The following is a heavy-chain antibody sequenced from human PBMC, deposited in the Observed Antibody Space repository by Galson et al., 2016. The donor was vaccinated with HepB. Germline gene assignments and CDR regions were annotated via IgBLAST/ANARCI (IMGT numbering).Heavy chain of an antibody. J-gene: IGHJ2*01. V-gene: IGHV3-33*01. CDR1: GFTFKTYG. Sequence: SLRLSCAGSGFTFKTYGMHWARQAPGKGLEWMALIRHDGSNTYYADSVKGRFTISRDNSKNTLNLQMDSLRVEDTAVYYCTRDIRSRYFDLWGRGTLVTVSS. CDR2: IRHDGSNT. CDR3: TRDIRSRYFDL. D-gene: IGHD1-14*01.